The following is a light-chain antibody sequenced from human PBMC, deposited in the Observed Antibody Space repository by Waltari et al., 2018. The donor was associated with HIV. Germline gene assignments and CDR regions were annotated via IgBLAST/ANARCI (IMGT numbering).Light chain of an antibody. J-gene: IGKJ2*01. CDR3: HHYGGSSHT. CDR2: VAS. CDR1: QSVSSSS. Sequence: EIVLTQSPGTLSLSPGERATLSCRASQSVSSSSLAWYQQKPGQAPRPLIYVASSRATVIPDRFSGSWSGTDFTLTISRLEPEDFAVYYCHHYGGSSHTFGQGTNLEIK. V-gene: IGKV3-20*01.